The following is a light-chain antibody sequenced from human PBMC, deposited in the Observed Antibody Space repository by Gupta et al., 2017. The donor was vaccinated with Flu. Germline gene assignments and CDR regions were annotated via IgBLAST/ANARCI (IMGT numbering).Light chain of an antibody. Sequence: QSVLTQPPSVSAAPGQKVTISCSGSSSNIGSSYVSWYRHLPGTAPQLLIYENNKQPSGIPDRFSGSKSGTSATLGITGLQTGDEADYYCATWDSSRSAYVFGTGTKVTVL. CDR1: SSNIGSSY. J-gene: IGLJ1*01. V-gene: IGLV1-51*02. CDR3: ATWDSSRSAYV. CDR2: ENN.